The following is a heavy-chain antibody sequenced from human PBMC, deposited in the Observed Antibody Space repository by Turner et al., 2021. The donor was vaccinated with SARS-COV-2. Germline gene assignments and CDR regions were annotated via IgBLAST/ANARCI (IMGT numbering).Heavy chain of an antibody. J-gene: IGHJ4*02. V-gene: IGHV3-64D*06. CDR3: FGSGWYLGDY. D-gene: IGHD6-19*01. CDR2: ISSNGGST. CDR1: GFTFSSYA. Sequence: EVQLVECGGGLDKPGESLRLSCSASGFTFSSYAMHWVRQAPGKGLEYVSAISSNGGSTYYADSVKGRFSISRDNSKNTVYLQMSSLRVDDTAIYYCFGSGWYLGDYWGQGALVTVSS.